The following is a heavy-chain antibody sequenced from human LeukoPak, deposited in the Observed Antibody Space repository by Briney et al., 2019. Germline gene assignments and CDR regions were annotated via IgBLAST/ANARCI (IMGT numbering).Heavy chain of an antibody. CDR2: ISSSGSTK. Sequence: GGSLRLSCAASGFTFSRYEMHWVRQAPGKGLAWVSYISSSGSTKLYSDSVRGRFTIYRDNAKNSLYLQMNSLRAEDTAVYYCAREGSYYFDYWGQGTLVTVSS. CDR1: GFTFSRYE. CDR3: AREGSYYFDY. J-gene: IGHJ4*02. V-gene: IGHV3-48*03.